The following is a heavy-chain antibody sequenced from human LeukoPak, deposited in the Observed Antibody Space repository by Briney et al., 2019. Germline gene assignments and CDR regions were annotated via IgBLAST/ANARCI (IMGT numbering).Heavy chain of an antibody. D-gene: IGHD4-23*01. CDR3: ARFAEGHETVVTQPNDYYFDY. V-gene: IGHV4-4*09. J-gene: IGHJ4*02. CDR2: IYTSGST. CDR1: GGSISSYY. Sequence: SETLSLTCTVSGGSISSYYWSWIRQPPGKGLEWIGYIYTSGSTNYNPSLKSRVTISVDTSKNQFSLKLSSVTAADTAVYYCARFAEGHETVVTQPNDYYFDYWGQGTLVTVSS.